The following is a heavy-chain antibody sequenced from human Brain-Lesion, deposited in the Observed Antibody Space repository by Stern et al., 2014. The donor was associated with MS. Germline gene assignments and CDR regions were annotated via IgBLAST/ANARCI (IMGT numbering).Heavy chain of an antibody. V-gene: IGHV3-74*02. Sequence: EVQLVESGGGLVQPGGSLRLSCAASGFTFRNYWMHWVRQAPGKGLVWVARVNNEARRTSYADSVKGRFTMSRDNAKNTLYLQMNSLRVEDTAIYYCARGERWFDSWGQGTLVTVSS. J-gene: IGHJ5*01. CDR2: VNNEARRT. CDR1: GFTFRNYW. CDR3: ARGERWFDS. D-gene: IGHD3-10*01.